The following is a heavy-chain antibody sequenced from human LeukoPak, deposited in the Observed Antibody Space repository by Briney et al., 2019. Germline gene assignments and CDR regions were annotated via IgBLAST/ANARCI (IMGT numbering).Heavy chain of an antibody. CDR1: GGTFSSYA. CDR2: IIPILGIA. V-gene: IGHV1-69*04. CDR3: ALYIVVVPAAIGYYYYGMDV. J-gene: IGHJ6*02. Sequence: SSVKVSCKASGGTFSSYAISWVRQAPGQGLEWMGRIIPILGIANYAQKFQGRVTITADKSTSTAYMELSSLRSEDTAVYYCALYIVVVPAAIGYYYYGMDVWGQGTTVTVSS. D-gene: IGHD2-2*01.